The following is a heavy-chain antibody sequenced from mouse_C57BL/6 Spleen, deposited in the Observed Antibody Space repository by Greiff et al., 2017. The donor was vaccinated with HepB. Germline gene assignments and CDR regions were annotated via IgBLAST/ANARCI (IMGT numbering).Heavy chain of an antibody. V-gene: IGHV1-81*01. J-gene: IGHJ1*03. CDR1: GYTFTSYG. Sequence: QVQLKESGAELARPGASVKLSCKASGYTFTSYGISWVKQRTGQGLEWIGEIYPRSGNTYYNEKFKGKATLTADKSSSTAYMELRSLTSEDSAVYFCARQVAKDFDVWGTGTTVTVSS. CDR2: IYPRSGNT. CDR3: ARQVAKDFDV. D-gene: IGHD1-1*01.